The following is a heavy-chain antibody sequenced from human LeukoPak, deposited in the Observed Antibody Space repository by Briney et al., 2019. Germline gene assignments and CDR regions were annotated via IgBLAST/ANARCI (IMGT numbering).Heavy chain of an antibody. V-gene: IGHV4-4*09. CDR3: ASSTRVVSAFDI. J-gene: IGHJ3*02. CDR1: GGSITYYY. Sequence: SETLSLTCTVSGGSITYYYWSWIRQPPGKGLEWIGYMYTSGSTKYDPSLKSRVTMSVDTSKNQFSLKLSSVTAADTAVYYCASSTRVVSAFDIWGQGTMVTVSS. CDR2: MYTSGST. D-gene: IGHD2-2*01.